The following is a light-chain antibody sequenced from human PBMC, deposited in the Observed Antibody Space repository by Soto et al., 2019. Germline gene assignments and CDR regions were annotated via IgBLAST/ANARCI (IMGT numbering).Light chain of an antibody. CDR2: DAS. V-gene: IGKV3-11*01. CDR3: QQYENWPWT. Sequence: EIVLTQSPATLSLSPGERATLSCRASQSVSSYLAWYQQKPGQAPRLLIYDASNRATGIPARFSGSGSGTDFTLTISSLEPEDVAAYYCQQYENWPWTFGQGTKVDIK. J-gene: IGKJ1*01. CDR1: QSVSSY.